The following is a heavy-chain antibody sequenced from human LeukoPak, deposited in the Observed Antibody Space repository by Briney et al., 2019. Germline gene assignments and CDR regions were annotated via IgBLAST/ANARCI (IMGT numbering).Heavy chain of an antibody. CDR1: GGSFSGYY. Sequence: SETLSLTCAVYGGSFSGYYWNWIRQPPGKGLEWIGEINHSGSTNYNPSLKSRVTISVDTSKNQFSLKVNSVTAADTAVYYCARAYSSSWYSGWGQGTLVTVSS. V-gene: IGHV4-34*01. J-gene: IGHJ4*02. D-gene: IGHD6-13*01. CDR2: INHSGST. CDR3: ARAYSSSWYSG.